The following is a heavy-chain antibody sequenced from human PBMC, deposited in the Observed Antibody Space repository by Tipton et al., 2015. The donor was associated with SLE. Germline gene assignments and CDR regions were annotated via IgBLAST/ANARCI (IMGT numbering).Heavy chain of an antibody. CDR3: ARVSGITMVQDY. CDR2: IYHSGST. D-gene: IGHD3-10*01. Sequence: PGLVKPSETLSLTCAVSGYSISSGYYWGWIRQPPGKGLEWIGSIYHSGSTYYNPSFKSRVTISVDTSKNQFSLKLSSVTAADTAVYYCARVSGITMVQDYWGQGTLVTVSS. V-gene: IGHV4-38-2*01. J-gene: IGHJ4*02. CDR1: GYSISSGYY.